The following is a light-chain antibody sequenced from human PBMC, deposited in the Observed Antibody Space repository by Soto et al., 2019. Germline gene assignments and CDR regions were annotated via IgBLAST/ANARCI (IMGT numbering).Light chain of an antibody. J-gene: IGLJ1*01. CDR1: SSDVGGYNY. CDR3: SSYAGSSNV. V-gene: IGLV2-8*01. CDR2: EVN. Sequence: QSVLTQPRSVSGSPGQSLTISCTGTSSDVGGYNYVSWYQQHPGKAPKLMIYEVNKRPSGVPDRFSGSKSGNTASLTVSGLQAEDEADYYCSSYAGSSNVFGTGTKV.